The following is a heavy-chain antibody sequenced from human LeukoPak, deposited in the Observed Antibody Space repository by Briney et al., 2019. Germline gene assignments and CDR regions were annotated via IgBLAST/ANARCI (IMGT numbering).Heavy chain of an antibody. V-gene: IGHV4-39*01. CDR3: ARRAARPERYFDY. CDR1: GGSISSSSYY. J-gene: IGHJ4*02. CDR2: IYYSGST. Sequence: PSETLSLTXTVSGGSISSSSYYWGWIRQPPGKGLEWIGSIYYSGSTYYNPSLKSRVTISVDTSKNQFSLKLSSVTAADTAVYYCARRAARPERYFDYWGQGTLVTVSS. D-gene: IGHD6-6*01.